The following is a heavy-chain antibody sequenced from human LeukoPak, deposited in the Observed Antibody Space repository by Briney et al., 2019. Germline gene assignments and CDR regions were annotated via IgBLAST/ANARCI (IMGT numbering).Heavy chain of an antibody. V-gene: IGHV4-59*10. D-gene: IGHD2-15*01. Sequence: PSETLSLTCAVYGGSFSGYYWSWIRQPPGKGLEWIGRIYTSGSTNYNPSLKSRVTISVDTSKNQFSLKLSSVTAADTAVYYCARGVATPHYYYYYMDVWGKGTTVTISS. CDR3: ARGVATPHYYYYYMDV. J-gene: IGHJ6*03. CDR1: GGSFSGYY. CDR2: IYTSGST.